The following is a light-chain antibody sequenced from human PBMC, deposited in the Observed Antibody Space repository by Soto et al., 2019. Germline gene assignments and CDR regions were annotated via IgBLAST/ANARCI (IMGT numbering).Light chain of an antibody. CDR3: QQFSSYPFT. V-gene: IGKV1-9*01. CDR1: EDISSY. J-gene: IGKJ3*01. CDR2: AAS. Sequence: QLTQSPSSLSASVGDRVTITCRASEDISSYLAWYQQKPGKAPKLLIYAASTLEIGVPSRFSGSGSGTDFTLTISSLQPEDFATYYCQQFSSYPFTFGPGAKVDIK.